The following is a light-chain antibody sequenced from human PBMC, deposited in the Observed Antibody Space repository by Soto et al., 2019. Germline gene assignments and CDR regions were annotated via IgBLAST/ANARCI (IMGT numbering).Light chain of an antibody. CDR3: QQYYSTPPT. CDR1: QSVLYSSNNKNY. Sequence: DTVMTQSPDSLAVSLGERATINCKSSQSVLYSSNNKNYLAWYQQKPGQPPKLLIYWASTRESGVPDRFSGSGSGTDFTLTICSLQAEDVAVYYCQQYYSTPPTFGGGTKVEIK. CDR2: WAS. J-gene: IGKJ4*01. V-gene: IGKV4-1*01.